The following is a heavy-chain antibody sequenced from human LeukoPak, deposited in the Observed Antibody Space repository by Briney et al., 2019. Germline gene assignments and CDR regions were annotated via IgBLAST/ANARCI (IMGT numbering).Heavy chain of an antibody. CDR1: GFTFSSYA. D-gene: IGHD3-3*01. J-gene: IGHJ4*02. V-gene: IGHV3-23*01. CDR2: ISGSGGST. Sequence: GGSLRLSCAASGFTFSSYAMSWVRQAPGKGLEWVSAISGSGGSTYYADSVKGRFTISRDNSKNTLYLQMNSLRAEDTAVYYYAKTEIRFLEWLSFDYWGQGTLVTVSS. CDR3: AKTEIRFLEWLSFDY.